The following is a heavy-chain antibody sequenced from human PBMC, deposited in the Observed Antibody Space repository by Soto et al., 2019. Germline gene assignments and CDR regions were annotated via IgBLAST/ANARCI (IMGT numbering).Heavy chain of an antibody. J-gene: IGHJ6*02. D-gene: IGHD3-10*01. CDR2: IIPIFGTA. V-gene: IGHV1-69*13. CDR1: GGTFSSYA. Sequence: SVKVSCKASGGTFSSYAISWVRQAPGQGLEWMGGIIPIFGTANYAQKFQGRVTITADESTSTAYMELSSLRSEETAVYCCARVYYNGSGSSIYGMDVWGQGTTVTVSS. CDR3: ARVYYNGSGSSIYGMDV.